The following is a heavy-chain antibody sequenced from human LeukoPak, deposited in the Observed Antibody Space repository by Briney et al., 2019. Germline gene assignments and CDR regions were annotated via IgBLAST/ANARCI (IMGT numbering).Heavy chain of an antibody. V-gene: IGHV3-30*03. Sequence: GGSLRLSCAASGFTFSSYGMHWVRQAPGKGLEWVAVISYDGSNKYYADSVKGRFTISRDNSKNTLYLQMNSLRAEDTAVYYCARDRAGARWFDPWGQGTLVTASS. CDR1: GFTFSSYG. D-gene: IGHD1-26*01. CDR3: ARDRAGARWFDP. CDR2: ISYDGSNK. J-gene: IGHJ5*02.